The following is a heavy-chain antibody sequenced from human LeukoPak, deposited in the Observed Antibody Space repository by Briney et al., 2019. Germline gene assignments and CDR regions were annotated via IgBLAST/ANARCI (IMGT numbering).Heavy chain of an antibody. J-gene: IGHJ4*02. CDR2: ISRDGATT. D-gene: IGHD1-1*01. CDR3: VRLLDIDY. V-gene: IGHV3-74*01. Sequence: GGSLRHSCAASGFTFRNYWMHWVRQAPGKGLVWVSRISRDGATTHYAGSVKGRFTISRDNAKNMVYLQMDSLSAEDTAVYYCVRLLDIDYWGQGTLVTVSS. CDR1: GFTFRNYW.